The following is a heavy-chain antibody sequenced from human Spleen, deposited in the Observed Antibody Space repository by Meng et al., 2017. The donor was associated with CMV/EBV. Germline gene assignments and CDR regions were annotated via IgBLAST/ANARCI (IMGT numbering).Heavy chain of an antibody. V-gene: IGHV4-34*01. D-gene: IGHD6-19*01. CDR3: ARVAGWYANAFDI. CDR1: GGSFSGYY. J-gene: IGHJ3*02. CDR2: INHSGST. Sequence: SETLSLTCAVYGGSFSGYYWSWIRQPPGKGLEWIGEINHSGSTNYNPSLKSRVTISVDTSKNQFSLKMSSVTAADTAVYYCARVAGWYANAFDIWGLGTMVTVSS.